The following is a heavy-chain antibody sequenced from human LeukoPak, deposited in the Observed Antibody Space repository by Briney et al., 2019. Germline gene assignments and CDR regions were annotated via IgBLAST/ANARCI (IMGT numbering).Heavy chain of an antibody. CDR1: GGSISSSSYY. J-gene: IGHJ4*02. D-gene: IGHD2-2*01. CDR3: ARLAPPRGVQLLMDY. CDR2: IYYSGST. Sequence: SETLSLTCTVSGGSISSSSYYWGWIRQPPGQGLEWIGYIYYSGSTYYNPSLKSRVTISVDTSKNQFSLNLSSVTAADTTVYYCARLAPPRGVQLLMDYWGQGTLVTVSS. V-gene: IGHV4-30-4*08.